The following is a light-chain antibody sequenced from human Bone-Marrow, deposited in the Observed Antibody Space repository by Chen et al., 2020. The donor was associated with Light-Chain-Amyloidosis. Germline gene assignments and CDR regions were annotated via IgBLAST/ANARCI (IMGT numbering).Light chain of an antibody. J-gene: IGLJ2*01. CDR2: RDT. CDR3: QSADSSGTYEVI. Sequence: YELTQPPSVSVSPGQTARITCSGDALPTKYAYWYQPTPGQAPVLVIHRDTERPSGISERFSGSSSGTTATFTISGVQAEDEADYHCQSADSSGTYEVIFGGGTKLTVL. CDR1: ALPTKY. V-gene: IGLV3-25*03.